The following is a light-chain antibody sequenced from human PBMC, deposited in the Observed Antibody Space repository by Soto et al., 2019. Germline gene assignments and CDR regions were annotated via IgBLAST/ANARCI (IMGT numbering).Light chain of an antibody. CDR2: ASS. V-gene: IGKV1-27*01. J-gene: IGKJ3*01. CDR1: QVISNY. CDR3: QKYNSVPFT. Sequence: DIQMTQSPSSLSSSVGDRVTITCRASQVISNYLDWYQQKPWKDTKLLIYASSTLQSGVPSRFSGSGSGTDFTLTIRSLQPEDVATYYCQKYNSVPFTFGPGPKVDIK.